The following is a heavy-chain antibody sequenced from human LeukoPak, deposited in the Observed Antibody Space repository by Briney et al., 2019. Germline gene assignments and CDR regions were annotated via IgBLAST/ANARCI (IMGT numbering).Heavy chain of an antibody. J-gene: IGHJ4*02. CDR1: GFTFSSYG. D-gene: IGHD1-26*01. Sequence: GGSLRLSCAASGFTFSSYGMHWVRQAPGKGLEWVAVIWYDGSNKYYADSVKGRFTISRDNSKNTLYLQMNSLRAEDTAVYYCARASGSYHGDSNDYWGQGTLVTVSS. V-gene: IGHV3-33*01. CDR2: IWYDGSNK. CDR3: ARASGSYHGDSNDY.